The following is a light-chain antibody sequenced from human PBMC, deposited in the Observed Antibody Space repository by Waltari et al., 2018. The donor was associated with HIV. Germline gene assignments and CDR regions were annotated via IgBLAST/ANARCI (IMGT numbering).Light chain of an antibody. V-gene: IGLV8-61*01. CDR1: SGSVSTTHY. CDR3: AVEMVSGYWV. J-gene: IGLJ3*02. Sequence: QTVVTQESSFSVSPGGTVTLTSGLSSGSVSTTHYPSWYQQTPGQVPRPSNYSTDRRAFGVPDLVSGAIRGNEVALTITGAQGDDEFDYHCAVEMVSGYWVFGGGTKLTVL. CDR2: STD.